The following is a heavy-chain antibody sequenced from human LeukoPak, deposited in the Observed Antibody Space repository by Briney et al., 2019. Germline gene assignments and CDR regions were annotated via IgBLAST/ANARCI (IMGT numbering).Heavy chain of an antibody. CDR3: ARHSAGIVVAGK. CDR2: IDPSDSYT. CDR1: GYSFTTYW. V-gene: IGHV5-10-1*01. J-gene: IGHJ4*02. Sequence: PGESLKISCRGSGYSFTTYWIGWVRQMPGKGLEWMGRIDPSDSYTNYSPSFQGHVTISADKSISTVYLQWSSLKASDTAMYYCARHSAGIVVAGKWGQGTLVTVSS. D-gene: IGHD6-19*01.